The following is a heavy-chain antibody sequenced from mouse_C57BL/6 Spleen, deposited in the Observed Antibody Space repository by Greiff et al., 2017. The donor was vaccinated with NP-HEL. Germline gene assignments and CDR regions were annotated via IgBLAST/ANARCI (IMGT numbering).Heavy chain of an antibody. V-gene: IGHV1-64*01. Sequence: VQLQQPGAELVKPGASVKLSCKASGYTFTSYWMHWVKQRPGQGLEWIGMIHPNSGSTNYNEKFKSKATLTVDKSSSTAYMQLSSLTSEDSAVYYCARSGGNYDGYFDVWGTGTTVTVSS. J-gene: IGHJ1*03. CDR1: GYTFTSYW. D-gene: IGHD2-1*01. CDR3: ARSGGNYDGYFDV. CDR2: IHPNSGST.